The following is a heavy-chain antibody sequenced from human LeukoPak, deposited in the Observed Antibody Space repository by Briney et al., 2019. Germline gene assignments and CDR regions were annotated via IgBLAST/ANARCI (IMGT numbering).Heavy chain of an antibody. CDR3: ARNYYDSSGYYYFYLDY. V-gene: IGHV4-39*07. D-gene: IGHD3-22*01. Sequence: SETLSLTCTVSGGSISSSNYYWGWIRQPPGKGLEWIGSIYYSGSTYYNPSLKSRVTISVDTSKNQFSLKLSSVTAADTAVYYCARNYYDSSGYYYFYLDYWGQGTLVTVSS. J-gene: IGHJ4*02. CDR2: IYYSGST. CDR1: GGSISSSNYY.